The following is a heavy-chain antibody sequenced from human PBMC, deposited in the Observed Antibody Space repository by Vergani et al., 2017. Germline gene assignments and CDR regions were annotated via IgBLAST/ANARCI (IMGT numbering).Heavy chain of an antibody. D-gene: IGHD2-2*02. V-gene: IGHV1-2*02. J-gene: IGHJ6*03. CDR2: INPNSGGT. Sequence: QVQLVQSGAEVKKPGASVKVSCKASGYTFTGYYMHWVRQAPGQGLEWMGWINPNSGGTNYAQKFQGRVTMTRDTSISTAYMELSRLRSDDTAVYYCARADIVVVPAAIYYYYMDVWGKGTTVTVSS. CDR3: ARADIVVVPAAIYYYYMDV. CDR1: GYTFTGYY.